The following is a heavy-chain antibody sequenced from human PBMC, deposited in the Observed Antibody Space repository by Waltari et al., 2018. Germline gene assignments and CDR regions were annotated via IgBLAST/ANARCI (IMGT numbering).Heavy chain of an antibody. Sequence: QVQLVQSGAEVKKPGASVKVSCKASGYTFTGYYMPWVRQAPGQGLEWMGRINPNSGGTNYAQKFQGRVTMTRDTSISTAYMELSRLRSDDTAVYYCARNYGDYSNPIDYWGQGTLVTVSS. J-gene: IGHJ4*02. CDR1: GYTFTGYY. D-gene: IGHD4-17*01. CDR2: INPNSGGT. CDR3: ARNYGDYSNPIDY. V-gene: IGHV1-2*06.